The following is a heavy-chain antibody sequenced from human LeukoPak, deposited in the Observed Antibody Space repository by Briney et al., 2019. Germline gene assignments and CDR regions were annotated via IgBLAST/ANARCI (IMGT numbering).Heavy chain of an antibody. Sequence: SETLSLICTVSGGSISSSSYYWGWIRQPPGKGLEWIGSIYYSGSTYYNPSLKSRVTISVDTSKNQFSLKLSSVTAADTAVYYCASSIVGATSDAFNIWGQGTMVTVSS. D-gene: IGHD1-26*01. CDR1: GGSISSSSYY. J-gene: IGHJ3*02. CDR3: ASSIVGATSDAFNI. V-gene: IGHV4-39*01. CDR2: IYYSGST.